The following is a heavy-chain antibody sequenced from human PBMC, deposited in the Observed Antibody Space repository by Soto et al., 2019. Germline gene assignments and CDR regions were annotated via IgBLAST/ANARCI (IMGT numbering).Heavy chain of an antibody. Sequence: PGESLKISCAASGFTFSNAWMNWVRQAPGKGLEWVGRIKSKTDGGTTDYAAPVKGRFTISRDDSKNTLYLQMNSLKTEDTAVYYCTTDTSGDYYDSSGYPEVYYWGQGNLVTISS. CDR3: TTDTSGDYYDSSGYPEVYY. CDR1: GFTFSNAW. V-gene: IGHV3-15*07. D-gene: IGHD3-22*01. J-gene: IGHJ4*02. CDR2: IKSKTDGGTT.